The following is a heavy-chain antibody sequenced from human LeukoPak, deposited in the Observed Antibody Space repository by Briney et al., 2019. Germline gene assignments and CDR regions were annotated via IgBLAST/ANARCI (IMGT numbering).Heavy chain of an antibody. CDR1: GGTFSSYA. Sequence: SVKVSCTASGGTFSSYAIRWVRQAPRQGLEWVGGIFPIFGTANYAQKFQGRVTITADESTSTAYMELSSLRSEDTAVYYCASLAAARTSYYYYYMDVWGKGTTVTVSS. D-gene: IGHD6-13*01. J-gene: IGHJ6*03. CDR3: ASLAAARTSYYYYYMDV. V-gene: IGHV1-69*13. CDR2: IFPIFGTA.